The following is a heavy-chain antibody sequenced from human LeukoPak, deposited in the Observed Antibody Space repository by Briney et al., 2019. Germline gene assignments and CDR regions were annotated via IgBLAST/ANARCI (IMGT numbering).Heavy chain of an antibody. D-gene: IGHD2-2*01. V-gene: IGHV4-34*01. Sequence: SETLSLTCAVYGGSFSGYYWSWIRQPPGKGLEWIGEINHSGSTNYNPSLKSRVTISVDTSKNQFSLKLSSVTAADTAVYYCAKDQVVVVPAGDYDWFDPWGQGTLVTVSS. CDR1: GGSFSGYY. J-gene: IGHJ5*02. CDR2: INHSGST. CDR3: AKDQVVVVPAGDYDWFDP.